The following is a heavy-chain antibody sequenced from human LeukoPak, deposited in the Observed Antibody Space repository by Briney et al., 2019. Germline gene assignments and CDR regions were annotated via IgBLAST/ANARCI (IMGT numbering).Heavy chain of an antibody. CDR3: ARGGLNYDYVWGSYRLIYFDY. CDR1: GYTFTSYW. Sequence: GGSLRLSCEASGYTFTSYWMSWVRQAPGQRLEWMANINHDRGDKYYADTLKGRFTISRDNAKNSLYLQMNSLRAEDTAVYYCARGGLNYDYVWGSYRLIYFDYWGQGTLVTVSS. V-gene: IGHV3-7*03. J-gene: IGHJ4*02. D-gene: IGHD3-16*02. CDR2: INHDRGDK.